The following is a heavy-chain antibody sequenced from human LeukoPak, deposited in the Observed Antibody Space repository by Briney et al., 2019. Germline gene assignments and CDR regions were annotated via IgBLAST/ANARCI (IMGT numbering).Heavy chain of an antibody. Sequence: ASVKVSCKASGYTFTGYYMHWVRQAPGQGLEWMGWINPNSGGTNYAQKFQGRVTMTTDTSTSTAYMELRSLRSDDTAVYYCARDKGGPYYDILTGYYDYYYYMDVWGKGTTVTVSS. CDR2: INPNSGGT. J-gene: IGHJ6*03. D-gene: IGHD3-9*01. V-gene: IGHV1-2*02. CDR1: GYTFTGYY. CDR3: ARDKGGPYYDILTGYYDYYYYMDV.